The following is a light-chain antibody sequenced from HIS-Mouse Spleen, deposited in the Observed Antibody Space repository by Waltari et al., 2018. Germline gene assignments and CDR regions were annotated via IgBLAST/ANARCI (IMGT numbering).Light chain of an antibody. J-gene: IGLJ2*01. CDR3: QSYDSSNVV. CDR1: SGSIPSNY. V-gene: IGLV6-57*02. CDR2: EDN. Sequence: NFMLTQPHSVSESPGKTVTISCTGSSGSIPSNYVQWYQHRPGSAPTTVIYEDNQRPSGVPDRFSGSIDSSSNSASLTISGLKTEDEADYYCQSYDSSNVVFGGGTKLTVL.